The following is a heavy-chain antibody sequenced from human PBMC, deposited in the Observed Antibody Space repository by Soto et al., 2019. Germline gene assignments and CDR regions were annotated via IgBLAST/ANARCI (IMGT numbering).Heavy chain of an antibody. J-gene: IGHJ4*02. D-gene: IGHD6-13*01. Sequence: QVHLVQSRAEVKKPGASVQVSCKASGYTFTTYGIAWVRQAPGQGLEWLGWISAYNGNTNYAQKFQGRVTMTTETSTNTAYMEVRSLRSDDTAVYYCARDKASKAWYYFFDFWGQGTLVTVSS. CDR2: ISAYNGNT. V-gene: IGHV1-18*01. CDR3: ARDKASKAWYYFFDF. CDR1: GYTFTTYG.